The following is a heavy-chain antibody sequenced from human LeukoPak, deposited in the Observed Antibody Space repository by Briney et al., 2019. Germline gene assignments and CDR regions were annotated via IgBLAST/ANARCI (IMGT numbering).Heavy chain of an antibody. D-gene: IGHD6-13*01. CDR3: ATGSGSRWFDY. J-gene: IGHJ4*02. CDR2: AHSSGST. V-gene: IGHV4-61*02. CDR1: GGSISSGSYN. Sequence: SETLSLTCTVSGGSISSGSYNWSWIRQPAGKGLEWIGLAHSSGSTNHNPSLKSRVTMSVDTSKNQFSLKLSSVTAADTAVYYCATGSGSRWFDYWGQGTLVTVSS.